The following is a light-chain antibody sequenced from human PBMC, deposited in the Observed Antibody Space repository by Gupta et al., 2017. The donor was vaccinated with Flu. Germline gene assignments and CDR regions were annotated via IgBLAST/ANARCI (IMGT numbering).Light chain of an antibody. CDR3: QQYDSTPQYI. CDR2: WAS. CDR1: QSVLYSSNNKNY. V-gene: IGKV4-1*01. J-gene: IGKJ2*01. Sequence: DIVMTQSPDSLAVSLGERATINCKSSQSVLYSSNNKNYLAWYQQKPGQPPKLLIYWASTRESGVPDRFSGSGYGTDFTLTISSRQAEDVAVYYCQQYDSTPQYIFGQGTKMEIK.